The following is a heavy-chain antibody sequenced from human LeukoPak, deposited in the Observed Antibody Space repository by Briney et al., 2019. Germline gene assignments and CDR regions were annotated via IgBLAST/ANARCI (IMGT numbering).Heavy chain of an antibody. Sequence: GVSLRLSCAASGFTFSSYGMHWVRQAPGKGLEWVAVIWYDGSNKYYADSVKGRFTISRDNSKNTLYLQMNSLRAEDTAVYYCARDLSATVVSTYYFDYWGQGTLVTVSS. CDR3: ARDLSATVVSTYYFDY. J-gene: IGHJ4*02. CDR1: GFTFSSYG. CDR2: IWYDGSNK. D-gene: IGHD4-23*01. V-gene: IGHV3-33*01.